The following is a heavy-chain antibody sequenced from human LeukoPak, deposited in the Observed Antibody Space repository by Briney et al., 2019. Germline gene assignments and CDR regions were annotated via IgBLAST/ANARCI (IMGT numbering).Heavy chain of an antibody. Sequence: GGSLRLSCAASGFTFSDYYMSWIRQAPGKGLEWVSYISGSGRTIYYADSVKGRFTISRDNAKNSLYLQMNSLRAEDTAVYYCARDNSVGDIAWWFDPWGQGTLVTVSS. J-gene: IGHJ5*02. CDR1: GFTFSDYY. V-gene: IGHV3-11*01. D-gene: IGHD3-16*02. CDR3: ARDNSVGDIAWWFDP. CDR2: ISGSGRTI.